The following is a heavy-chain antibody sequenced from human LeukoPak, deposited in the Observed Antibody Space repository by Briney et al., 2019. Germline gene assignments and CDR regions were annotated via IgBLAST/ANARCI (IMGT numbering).Heavy chain of an antibody. J-gene: IGHJ4*02. D-gene: IGHD4-17*01. Sequence: GASVKVSCKASGYTFTDYAMHWVRQAPGQRLEWMGWIYAGIGNTKYSQKFQARVTITRDTSASTAYMELSSLRSEDTAVYYCARVAFSYLYGDNYFDYWGQGTLVTVSS. CDR3: ARVAFSYLYGDNYFDY. CDR1: GYTFTDYA. V-gene: IGHV1-3*01. CDR2: IYAGIGNT.